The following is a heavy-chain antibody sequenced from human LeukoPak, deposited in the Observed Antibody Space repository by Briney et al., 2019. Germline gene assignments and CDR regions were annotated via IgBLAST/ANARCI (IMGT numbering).Heavy chain of an antibody. CDR1: GGSFSGYY. CDR3: ARGTGPCYYDSSGYYGF. D-gene: IGHD3-22*01. V-gene: IGHV4-34*01. CDR2: INHSGST. Sequence: SETLSLTCAVYGGSFSGYYWSWIRQPPGKGLEWIGEINHSGSTNYNPSLKSRVTISVDTSKNQFSLKLSSVTAADTAVYYCARGTGPCYYDSSGYYGFWGQGTLVTVSS. J-gene: IGHJ4*02.